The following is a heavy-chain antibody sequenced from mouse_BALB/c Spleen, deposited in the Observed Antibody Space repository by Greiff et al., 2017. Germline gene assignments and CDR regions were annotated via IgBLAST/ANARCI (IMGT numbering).Heavy chain of an antibody. J-gene: IGHJ3*01. CDR2: IDPANGNT. CDR1: GFNIKDTY. Sequence: EVQLVESGAELVKPGASVKLSCTASGFNIKDTYMHWVKQRPEQGLEWIGRIDPANGNTKYDPKFQGKATITADTSSNTAYLQLSSLTSEDTAVYYCAGDPFAYWGQGTLVTVSA. D-gene: IGHD3-3*01. V-gene: IGHV14-3*02. CDR3: AGDPFAY.